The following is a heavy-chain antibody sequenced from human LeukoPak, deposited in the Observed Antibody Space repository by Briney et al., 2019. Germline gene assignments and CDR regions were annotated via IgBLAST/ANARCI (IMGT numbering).Heavy chain of an antibody. J-gene: IGHJ4*02. CDR3: AREIGPRQLHLWGSAFDY. V-gene: IGHV1-46*01. D-gene: IGHD5-18*01. Sequence: GASVRVSCKASGYTFTGYYMHWVRQAPGQGLEWMGIINPSGGGTSYAQKFQGRLTMTRDTSTTTVYMELSSLRSEGTAMYYCAREIGPRQLHLWGSAFDYWGQGTLVTVSS. CDR2: INPSGGGT. CDR1: GYTFTGYY.